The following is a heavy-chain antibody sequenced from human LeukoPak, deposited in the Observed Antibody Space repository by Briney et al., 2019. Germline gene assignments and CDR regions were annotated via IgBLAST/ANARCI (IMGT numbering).Heavy chain of an antibody. V-gene: IGHV3-30*02. CDR3: ARSGLVATIGEN. CDR2: IRYDGSNK. J-gene: IGHJ4*02. CDR1: RFTFSRYD. D-gene: IGHD5-12*01. Sequence: GGSLRLSCAASRFTFSRYDMHWVRQAPGKGLEWVAFIRYDGSNKYYADSVKGRFTISRDNAKNPLYLQMNSLRAEDTAVYYCARSGLVATIGENWGQGTLVTVSS.